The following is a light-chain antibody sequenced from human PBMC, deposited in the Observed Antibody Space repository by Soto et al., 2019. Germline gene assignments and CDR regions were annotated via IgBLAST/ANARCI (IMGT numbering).Light chain of an antibody. CDR1: PGAVTSGHY. J-gene: IGLJ2*01. CDR2: DTR. CDR3: LLSYSGARV. V-gene: IGLV7-46*01. Sequence: QAVVTQEPSLTVSPGGRVTLTFASSPGAVTSGHYPYWFQQKPGQAPRTLIYDTRNKHSWTPARFSGSLLGGKAALTLSGAQHEDEAEYYCLLSYSGARVFGGGTKLTVL.